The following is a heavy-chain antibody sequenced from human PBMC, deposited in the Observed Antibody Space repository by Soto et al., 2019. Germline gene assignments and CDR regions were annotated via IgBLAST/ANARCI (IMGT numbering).Heavy chain of an antibody. CDR1: GFTFSTFG. CDR2: ISNTASVI. J-gene: IGHJ4*02. CDR3: AKDIASPQLLAFDY. Sequence: GGSLRLSCAASGFTFSTFGMNWVRQAPGKGLEWVSYISNTASVIYYADSVKGRFTISRDNAKDSVYLQMNSLSDDDTAVYYCAKDIASPQLLAFDYWGQGTLVTVSS. V-gene: IGHV3-48*02. D-gene: IGHD2-2*01.